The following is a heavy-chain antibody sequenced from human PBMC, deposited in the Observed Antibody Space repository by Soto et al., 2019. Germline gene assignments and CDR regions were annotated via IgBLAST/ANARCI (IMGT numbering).Heavy chain of an antibody. J-gene: IGHJ5*02. CDR1: GFTFSRHG. D-gene: IGHD3-22*01. V-gene: IGHV3-23*01. Sequence: PGGSLRLSCAASGFTFSRHGMNWVRQAPGKGLEWVSGISRGGVNTYYADSVKGRFTISRDDSRNTLYLQMNSLRADDTAVYYCASDLTTVVTPWGQGTLVTVSS. CDR2: ISRGGVNT. CDR3: ASDLTTVVTP.